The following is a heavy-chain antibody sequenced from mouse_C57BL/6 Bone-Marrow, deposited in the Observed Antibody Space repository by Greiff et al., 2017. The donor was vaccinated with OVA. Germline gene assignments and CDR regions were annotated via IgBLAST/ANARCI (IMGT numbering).Heavy chain of an antibody. Sequence: QVQLQQSGPELVKPGASVKISCKASGYAFSSSWMNWVKQRPGKGIEWIGRIYPGDGDTNYNGKFKGKGTMTANNSSSTAYMQLSSLTSEDSAVYFCARVGLTTVVFDYWGQGTTLTVSS. D-gene: IGHD1-1*01. V-gene: IGHV1-82*01. CDR1: GYAFSSSW. CDR3: ARVGLTTVVFDY. CDR2: IYPGDGDT. J-gene: IGHJ2*01.